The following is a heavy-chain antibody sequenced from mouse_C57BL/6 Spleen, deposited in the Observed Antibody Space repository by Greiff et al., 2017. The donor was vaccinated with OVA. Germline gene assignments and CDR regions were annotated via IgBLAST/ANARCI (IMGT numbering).Heavy chain of an antibody. CDR3: AIDYGNIMDY. CDR1: GYTFTSYW. Sequence: QVQLQQPGTELVKPGASVKLSCKASGYTFTSYWMHWVKQRPGQGLEWIGYINLRNGGTNYNEKFKSQATLTVDKSSSTAYMQLSSLTSEDAAVYYCAIDYGNIMDYGGQGTPVTVSS. D-gene: IGHD2-1*01. V-gene: IGHV1-53*01. J-gene: IGHJ4*01. CDR2: INLRNGGT.